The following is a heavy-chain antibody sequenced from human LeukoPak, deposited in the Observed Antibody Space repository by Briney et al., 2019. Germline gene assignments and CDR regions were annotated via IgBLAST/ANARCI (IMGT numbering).Heavy chain of an antibody. V-gene: IGHV4-4*02. CDR3: ARGGGDY. CDR2: IYHSGST. J-gene: IGHJ4*02. CDR1: GGSISSSNW. Sequence: NPSGTLSLTCAVSGGSISSSNWWSWVRQPPGKGLEWIGEIYHSGSTYYNPSLKSRVTISVDTSKNQFSLKLSSVTAADTAAYYCARGGGDYWGQGTLVTVSS. D-gene: IGHD3-16*01.